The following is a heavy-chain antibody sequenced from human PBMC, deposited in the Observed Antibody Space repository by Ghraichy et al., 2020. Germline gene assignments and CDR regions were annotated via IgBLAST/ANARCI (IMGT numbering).Heavy chain of an antibody. CDR3: ARDTHPIVVVPPASDDGMDV. V-gene: IGHV3-11*06. CDR1: GFTFSDYF. J-gene: IGHJ6*02. CDR2: ISGSSSNI. D-gene: IGHD2-2*01. Sequence: GGSLRLSCVASGFTFSDYFMSWIRKAPGKGLEWVSYISGSSSNIKYADSVKGRFTITRDNGKSSLYLEMNSLRVEDTAVYYCARDTHPIVVVPPASDDGMDVWGQGTTVTVSS.